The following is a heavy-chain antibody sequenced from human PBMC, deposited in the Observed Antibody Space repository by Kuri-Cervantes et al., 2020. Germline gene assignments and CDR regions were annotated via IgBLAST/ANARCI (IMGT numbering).Heavy chain of an antibody. J-gene: IGHJ4*02. D-gene: IGHD5-18*01. V-gene: IGHV3-43*01. Sequence: ETLSLTCAASGFTFDDYTMHWVRQAPGKGLEWVSLISWDGGSTYYADSVKGRFTISRDNSKNSLYLQMNSLRTEDTALYYCAKELYSYGLAYWGQGTLVTVSS. CDR1: GFTFDDYT. CDR2: ISWDGGST. CDR3: AKELYSYGLAY.